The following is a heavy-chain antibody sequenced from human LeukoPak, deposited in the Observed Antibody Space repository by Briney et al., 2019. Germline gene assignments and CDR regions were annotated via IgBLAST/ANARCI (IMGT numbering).Heavy chain of an antibody. CDR2: IYPGDSDT. D-gene: IGHD3-22*01. V-gene: IGHV5-51*01. Sequence: PGESLKISCKGSGYSFTSYWIGWVRQMPGKGLEWMRIIYPGDSDTRYSPSFQGQVTISADKSISTAYLQWSSLKASDTAMYYCARGLDYYDSSGYYGYWGQGTLVTVSS. CDR1: GYSFTSYW. J-gene: IGHJ4*02. CDR3: ARGLDYYDSSGYYGY.